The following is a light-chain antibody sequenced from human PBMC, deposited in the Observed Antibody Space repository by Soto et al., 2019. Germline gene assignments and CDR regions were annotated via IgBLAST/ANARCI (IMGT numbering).Light chain of an antibody. V-gene: IGLV2-14*01. J-gene: IGLJ3*02. CDR3: SSYTRTNTLV. CDR2: DVT. CDR1: SSDVGGYNF. Sequence: QSALIQPVSVSGSPGQSITISCTGSSSDVGGYNFVSWYQQHPDKAPKLMIYDVTNRPSGVSNRFSASKSGDTASLTISGLQAEYEADYYCSSYTRTNTLVFGGGTKLTVL.